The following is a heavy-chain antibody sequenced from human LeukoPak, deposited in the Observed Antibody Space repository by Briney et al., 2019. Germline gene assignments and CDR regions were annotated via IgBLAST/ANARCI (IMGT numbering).Heavy chain of an antibody. D-gene: IGHD6-19*01. CDR1: GGSISSDSYY. Sequence: SETLSLTCTVSGGSISSDSYYWAWIRQPPGKGLEWIASIYYSGSTYYNPSLKSRVTISVDTSRNQFSLKLNSVTAADTAVYYCASLAVAGLSEGYWGQGTLVIVSS. V-gene: IGHV4-39*01. CDR3: ASLAVAGLSEGY. J-gene: IGHJ4*02. CDR2: IYYSGST.